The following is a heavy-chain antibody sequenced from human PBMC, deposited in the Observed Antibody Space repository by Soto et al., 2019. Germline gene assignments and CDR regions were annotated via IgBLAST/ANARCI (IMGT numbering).Heavy chain of an antibody. Sequence: QVHLVESGGGVVQPGRSLRLSCGASGFTFSSYGMHWVRQAPGKGLEWVAVISYDGSNQYYADSVKGRFTISRDNSKNTLYLQMNSLRAEDTAVYYCAIIATRYFDYWGQGTLVTVSS. CDR3: AIIATRYFDY. J-gene: IGHJ4*02. V-gene: IGHV3-30*03. D-gene: IGHD6-6*01. CDR1: GFTFSSYG. CDR2: ISYDGSNQ.